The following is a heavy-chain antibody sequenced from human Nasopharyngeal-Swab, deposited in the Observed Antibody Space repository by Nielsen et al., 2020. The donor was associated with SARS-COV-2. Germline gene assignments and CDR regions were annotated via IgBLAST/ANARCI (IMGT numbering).Heavy chain of an antibody. D-gene: IGHD2-2*01. J-gene: IGHJ1*01. CDR3: ARDLGGGYCTTTNCPGS. V-gene: IGHV3-23*01. CDR2: IGAAGNT. Sequence: GESLKISCAASGFTFSSSAISWVRQAPGMGLEWVSVIGAAGNTIYADSVKGRFSISRDSSTNTLYLQMNNVRAEDTAVYYCARDLGGGYCTTTNCPGSWGQGTLVTVSS. CDR1: GFTFSSSA.